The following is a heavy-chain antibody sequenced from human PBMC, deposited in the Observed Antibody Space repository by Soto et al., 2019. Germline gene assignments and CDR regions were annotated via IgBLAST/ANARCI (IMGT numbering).Heavy chain of an antibody. Sequence: EVQLVESGGGLVQPGGSLKLSCAASGFTFSGSAIHWVRQASGKGLEWVGRIRSKGNNYATAYAASVKGRFTITRDDSKNTAALQMDSLETEDTAVYYCTRRWELRDYQYGMDVWGQGTTVTVSS. CDR3: TRRWELRDYQYGMDV. CDR2: IRSKGNNYAT. CDR1: GFTFSGSA. V-gene: IGHV3-73*02. D-gene: IGHD1-26*01. J-gene: IGHJ6*02.